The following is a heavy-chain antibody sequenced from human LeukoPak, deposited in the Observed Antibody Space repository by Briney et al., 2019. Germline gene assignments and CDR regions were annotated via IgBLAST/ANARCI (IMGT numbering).Heavy chain of an antibody. V-gene: IGHV1-18*01. Sequence: ASVKVSCKASGYTFTSYGISWVRQAPGQGLEWMGWISAYNGNTNYAQKFQGRVTMTEDTSTDTAYMELSSLRSEDTAVYYCATALPTSLWPSLDYWGQGTLVTVSS. CDR2: ISAYNGNT. J-gene: IGHJ4*02. CDR3: ATALPTSLWPSLDY. CDR1: GYTFTSYG. D-gene: IGHD3-10*01.